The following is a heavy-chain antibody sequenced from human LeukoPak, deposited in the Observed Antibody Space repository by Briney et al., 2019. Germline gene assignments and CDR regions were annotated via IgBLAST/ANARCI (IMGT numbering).Heavy chain of an antibody. V-gene: IGHV4-30-4*08. Sequence: SQTLSLTCTVSGGSISSGDYYWSWIRQPPGKGLEWIGYICYSGSTYYNPSLKSRVTISVDTSKNQFSLKLSSVTAADTAVYYCASAHVVVVAATIWGQGTMVTVSS. CDR2: ICYSGST. D-gene: IGHD2-15*01. CDR1: GGSISSGDYY. J-gene: IGHJ3*02. CDR3: ASAHVVVVAATI.